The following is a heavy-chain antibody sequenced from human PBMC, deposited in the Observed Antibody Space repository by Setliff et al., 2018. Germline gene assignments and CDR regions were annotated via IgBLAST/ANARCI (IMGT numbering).Heavy chain of an antibody. CDR2: ISA. Sequence: ASVKVSCKASGYIFSSYGINWVRQAPGQGLEWMGWISAYARKFQGRVIMTTDTSANTAFMELSSLRSEDSSMYYCARGQTVGPNSGKDYWGQGTLVTVSS. J-gene: IGHJ4*02. D-gene: IGHD1-26*01. CDR3: ARGQTVGPNSGKDY. CDR1: GYIFSSYG. V-gene: IGHV1-18*01.